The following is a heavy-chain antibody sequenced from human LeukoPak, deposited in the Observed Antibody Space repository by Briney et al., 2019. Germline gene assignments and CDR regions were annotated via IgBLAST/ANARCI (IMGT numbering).Heavy chain of an antibody. CDR1: GYTFTNYD. CDR2: MNPNSGKT. V-gene: IGHV1-8*01. CDR3: ASGYYTDELDL. J-gene: IGHJ5*02. D-gene: IGHD3-3*01. Sequence: ASVTVSCKAAGYTFTNYDINWVRQATGQGLEWMGWMNPNSGKTGYAKKLQGRVTMTRNTSISTAYMELSSLRSEDTAVYYCASGYYTDELDLWGQGSLVTVSS.